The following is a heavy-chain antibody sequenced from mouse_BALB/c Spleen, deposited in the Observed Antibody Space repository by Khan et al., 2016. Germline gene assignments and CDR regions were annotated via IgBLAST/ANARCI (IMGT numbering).Heavy chain of an antibody. CDR2: IRLKSNNYAT. V-gene: IGHV6-6*02. D-gene: IGHD1-2*01. CDR3: TRSDGYKLFAY. J-gene: IGHJ3*01. CDR1: GFTFSNYW. Sequence: EVKLEVSGGGLVQPGGSMKLSCVASGFTFSNYWMNWVRQSPEKGLEWVAEIRLKSNNYATHYAESVKGRFTISRDDSKSSVYLQMNNLRAEDTGIYYCTRSDGYKLFAYWGQGTLVTVSA.